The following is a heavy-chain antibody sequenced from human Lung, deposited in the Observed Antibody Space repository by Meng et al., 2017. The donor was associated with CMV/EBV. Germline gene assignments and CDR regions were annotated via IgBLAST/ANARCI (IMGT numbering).Heavy chain of an antibody. CDR1: GYTFTNNG. Sequence: ASVXVSXKASGYTFTNNGVSWLRQARGQGPEWMGWINTNNGNRNYAQKFQGRVILTTDTSTNTAYMELTSLTSDDTAVYYCARPFTSGWYNWVDPWGQGTLVTVSS. J-gene: IGHJ5*02. D-gene: IGHD6-19*01. CDR3: ARPFTSGWYNWVDP. CDR2: INTNNGNR. V-gene: IGHV1-18*01.